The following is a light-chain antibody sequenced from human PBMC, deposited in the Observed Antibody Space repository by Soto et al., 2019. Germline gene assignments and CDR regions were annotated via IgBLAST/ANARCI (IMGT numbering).Light chain of an antibody. CDR3: QKYTNVPA. V-gene: IGKV1-27*01. CDR1: QGISNY. J-gene: IGKJ4*01. CDR2: AAS. Sequence: DIQMTQSPSSLSASVGDRVTITCRASQGISNYLAWYKQIPGKVPKLLISAASTLQSGVPSRFSGSGSGTDFTLTISSLQPEDVANYYCQKYTNVPAFGGGTKVEIK.